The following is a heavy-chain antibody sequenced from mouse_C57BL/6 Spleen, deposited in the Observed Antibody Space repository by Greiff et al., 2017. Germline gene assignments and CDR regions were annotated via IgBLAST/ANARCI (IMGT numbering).Heavy chain of an antibody. Sequence: QVQLQQSGAELVRPGASVKLSCKASGYTFTDYYINWVKQRHGHGLEWIARIYPGSGNTYYNEKFKGKATLTAEKSSSTAYMQLSSLTSEDSAVYFCARYPNYYSMDYWVQGTSVTVSS. CDR3: ARYPNYYSMDY. CDR2: IYPGSGNT. V-gene: IGHV1-76*01. CDR1: GYTFTDYY. J-gene: IGHJ4*01.